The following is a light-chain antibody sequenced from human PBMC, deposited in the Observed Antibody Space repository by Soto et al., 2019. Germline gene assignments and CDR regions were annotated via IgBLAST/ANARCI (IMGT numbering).Light chain of an antibody. V-gene: IGKV1-5*01. CDR1: QSISSR. CDR2: DAS. CDR3: QQYNSYSPWT. Sequence: DIQMTQSPSTLSASVGDRVTITCRASQSISSRLAWYQQIPGKAPKLLIFDASSLEGGVPSRFSSSGSGTEFTLTISSLQPNDCATYYCQQYNSYSPWTFGQGTKVEIK. J-gene: IGKJ1*01.